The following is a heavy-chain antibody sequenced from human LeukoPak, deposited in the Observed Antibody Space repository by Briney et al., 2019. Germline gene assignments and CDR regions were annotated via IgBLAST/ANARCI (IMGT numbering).Heavy chain of an antibody. CDR3: ARGLRYSGYDPYYYYGMDV. V-gene: IGHV3-64*02. CDR1: GFPFSSYA. J-gene: IGHJ6*02. Sequence: GGSLRLSCSASGFPFSSYAMHWVRQAPGKGLEYVSAISDSGGSTYYADSVKGRFTISRDNSKNMLYLQMGSLRAEDMAVYYRARGLRYSGYDPYYYYGMDVWGQGTTVTVSS. CDR2: ISDSGGST. D-gene: IGHD5-12*01.